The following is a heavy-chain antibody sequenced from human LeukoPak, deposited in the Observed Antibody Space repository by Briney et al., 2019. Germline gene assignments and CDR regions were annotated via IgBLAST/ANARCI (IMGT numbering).Heavy chain of an antibody. CDR2: ISSNGGSK. CDR3: VKDHRLGAYAYFDY. CDR1: GLTFSSYA. D-gene: IGHD5-12*01. Sequence: PSGGPLRLSCSASGLTFSSYAMHWVPQAPGKGLEYVSAISSNGGSKYYADSVKGRFTISRDNSKNPLYVQMRSVRAEATAVYYCVKDHRLGAYAYFDYWGQGTLVTVSS. J-gene: IGHJ4*02. V-gene: IGHV3-64*05.